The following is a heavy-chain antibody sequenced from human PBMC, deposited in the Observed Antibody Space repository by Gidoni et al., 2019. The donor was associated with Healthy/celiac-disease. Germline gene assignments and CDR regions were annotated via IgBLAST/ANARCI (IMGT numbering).Heavy chain of an antibody. J-gene: IGHJ4*02. CDR2: RWYDGSNK. D-gene: IGHD6-19*01. V-gene: IGHV3-33*01. Sequence: QVQLVESGGGVVQPGRSLRLSCAASGCTFSSYGMHWVRQAPGKGLEWVAVRWYDGSNKYDADAVKGRFTSSRDNSKNTLYLQMNSLRAEDTAVYYCAYSSGWPVDYWGQGTLVTVSS. CDR3: AYSSGWPVDY. CDR1: GCTFSSYG.